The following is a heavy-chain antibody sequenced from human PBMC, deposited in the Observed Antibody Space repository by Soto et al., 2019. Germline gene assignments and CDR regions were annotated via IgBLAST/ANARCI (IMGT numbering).Heavy chain of an antibody. CDR2: INPITGGT. J-gene: IGHJ4*02. CDR1: GYTFTSYY. CDR3: ARNYYDSSDRDYLDY. D-gene: IGHD3-22*01. V-gene: IGHV1-2*02. Sequence: GASVKVSCKASGYTFTSYYIHWVRQAPGQGLEWMGWINPITGGTNYAPKFQGRVTMTRDTSITTAYMELSRLRSDDTAVYYCARNYYDSSDRDYLDYCGPGTPVTVS.